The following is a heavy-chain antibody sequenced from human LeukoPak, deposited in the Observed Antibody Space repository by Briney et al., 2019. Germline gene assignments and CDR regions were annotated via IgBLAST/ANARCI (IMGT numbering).Heavy chain of an antibody. Sequence: GGSLRLSCAASGFTFSSYAMSWLRQAPGKGLDWVSSISGNGGYTYHADSVKGRFTISRDNSKHKLYMQMNRLSADDTAVSYLAKGNNGCYDAWGQGSLVTVSS. CDR1: GFTFSSYA. CDR3: AKGNNGCYDA. J-gene: IGHJ5*02. CDR2: ISGNGGYT. V-gene: IGHV3-23*01. D-gene: IGHD2-2*01.